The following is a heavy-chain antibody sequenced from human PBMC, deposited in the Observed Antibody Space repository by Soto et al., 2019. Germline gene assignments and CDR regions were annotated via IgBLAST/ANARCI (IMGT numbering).Heavy chain of an antibody. CDR2: IIPTFGTA. V-gene: IGHV1-69*12. CDR3: ARHVPAAGYYYGMDV. D-gene: IGHD2-2*01. CDR1: GGTFSSYA. J-gene: IGHJ6*02. Sequence: QVQLVQSGAEVKKPGSSVKVSCKASGGTFSSYAISWVRQAPGQGLEWMGGIIPTFGTANYAQKFQGRVTITADESTSTADMSLSSLRSEDTAVYYCARHVPAAGYYYGMDVWGQGTTVTVSS.